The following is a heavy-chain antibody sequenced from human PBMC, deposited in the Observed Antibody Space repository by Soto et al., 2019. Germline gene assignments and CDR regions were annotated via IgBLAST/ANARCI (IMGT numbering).Heavy chain of an antibody. V-gene: IGHV4-34*01. CDR3: ASGGYCSSTSCYDLGYYYYYMDV. CDR2: INHSGST. CDR1: GGSFSGYY. J-gene: IGHJ6*03. Sequence: SETLSLTCAVYGGSFSGYYWSWIRQPPGKGLEWIGEINHSGSTNYNPSLKSRVTISVDTSKNQFSLKLSSVTAADTAVYYCASGGYCSSTSCYDLGYYYYYMDVWGKGTTVT. D-gene: IGHD2-2*01.